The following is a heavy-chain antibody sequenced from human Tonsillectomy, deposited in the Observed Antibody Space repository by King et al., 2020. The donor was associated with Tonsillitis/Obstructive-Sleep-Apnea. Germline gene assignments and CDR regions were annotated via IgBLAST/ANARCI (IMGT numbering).Heavy chain of an antibody. J-gene: IGHJ6*02. Sequence: VQLVESGGGLVKPGGSLRLSCAASGFTFNSYSMNWFRQAPGKGLEWVSSISGSSSYIYYADSVKGRFTISRDNAKNSLFLQMNSLRAEDTAVYYCATAYGDTPYYYGMDVWGQGTTVTVSS. V-gene: IGHV3-21*01. D-gene: IGHD4-17*01. CDR2: ISGSSSYI. CDR3: ATAYGDTPYYYGMDV. CDR1: GFTFNSYS.